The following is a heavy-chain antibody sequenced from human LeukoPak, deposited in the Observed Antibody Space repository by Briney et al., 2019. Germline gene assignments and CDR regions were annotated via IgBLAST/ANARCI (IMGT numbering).Heavy chain of an antibody. Sequence: GASVKVSCTASGGTFSSYAISWVRQAPGQGLEWMGGIIPIFGTANYAQKFQGRVTITADESTSTAYMELSSLRSEDTAVYYCARATTAAIKGAYWYFDLWGRGTLVTVSS. CDR3: ARATTAAIKGAYWYFDL. CDR2: IIPIFGTA. J-gene: IGHJ2*01. D-gene: IGHD2-2*02. CDR1: GGTFSSYA. V-gene: IGHV1-69*13.